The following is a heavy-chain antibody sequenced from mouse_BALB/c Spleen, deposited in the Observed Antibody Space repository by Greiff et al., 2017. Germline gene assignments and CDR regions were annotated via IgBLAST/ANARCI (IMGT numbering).Heavy chain of an antibody. CDR3: ARSSYGYNGAFDY. J-gene: IGHJ2*01. CDR1: GDSITSGY. Sequence: EVKLVESGPSLVKPSQTLYLTCSVTGDSITSGYWNWVRKFPGNKLEYMGYISYCGSTYNIPSIKSRISITRETSKTQYYLQLHSVTTEDTATYYCARSSYGYNGAFDYWGQGTTLTVSA. D-gene: IGHD2-9*01. CDR2: ISYCGST. V-gene: IGHV3-8*02.